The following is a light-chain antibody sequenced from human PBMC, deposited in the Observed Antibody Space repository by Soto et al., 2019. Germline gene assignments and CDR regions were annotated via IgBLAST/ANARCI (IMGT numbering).Light chain of an antibody. Sequence: IVLTQSPGTLSLSPGERATLSCRASQSLSSTYLAWYQQKPGQAPRLLIYGASNRATGIPDRFSGSGSGTDFTLTINRLEPEDFAMYYCQQYGSSPLTLGQGTKVEIK. CDR3: QQYGSSPLT. V-gene: IGKV3-20*01. CDR2: GAS. J-gene: IGKJ1*01. CDR1: QSLSSTY.